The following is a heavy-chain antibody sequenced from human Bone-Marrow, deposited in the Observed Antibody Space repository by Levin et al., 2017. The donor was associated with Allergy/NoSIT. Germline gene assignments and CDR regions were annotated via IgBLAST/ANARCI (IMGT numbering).Heavy chain of an antibody. CDR3: ASLSYYYGAGTHPDEDY. J-gene: IGHJ4*02. Sequence: SETLSLTCSVSGASITSGDHYWSWIRQSPGKGLEWIGYIYYSGSTYYNPSLMTRITISLDPSKNHFSLKLRSVTVADTAIYYCASLSYYYGAGTHPDEDYWGQGALVIVSS. CDR1: GASITSGDHY. D-gene: IGHD3-10*01. CDR2: IYYSGST. V-gene: IGHV4-30-4*01.